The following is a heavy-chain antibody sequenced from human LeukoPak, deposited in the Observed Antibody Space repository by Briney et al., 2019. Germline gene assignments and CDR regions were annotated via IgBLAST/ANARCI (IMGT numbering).Heavy chain of an antibody. CDR2: IYYSGST. CDR1: GGSISSYY. V-gene: IGHV4-59*01. CDR3: ARDDRDYGSGSYDY. J-gene: IGHJ4*02. D-gene: IGHD3-10*01. Sequence: SETLSLTCTVSGGSISSYYWSWIRQPPGKGLEWIGYIYYSGSTNYNPPLKSRVTISVDTSKNQFSLKLSSVTAADTAVYYCARDDRDYGSGSYDYWGQGTLVTVSS.